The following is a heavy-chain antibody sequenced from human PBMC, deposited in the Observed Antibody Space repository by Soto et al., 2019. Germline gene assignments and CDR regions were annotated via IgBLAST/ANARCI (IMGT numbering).Heavy chain of an antibody. CDR2: IRSKANNYAT. CDR3: AADPEGSGSYLGEP. D-gene: IGHD1-26*01. J-gene: IGHJ5*02. Sequence: PGGCLRLSGAASGFTFSASAMHRVRQTSGKGLEWVGRIRSKANNYATEYVASVKGRFTISRDDSKNTAYLQMNSLKAEDTAVYYCAADPEGSGSYLGEPWGQGT. CDR1: GFTFSASA. V-gene: IGHV3-73*01.